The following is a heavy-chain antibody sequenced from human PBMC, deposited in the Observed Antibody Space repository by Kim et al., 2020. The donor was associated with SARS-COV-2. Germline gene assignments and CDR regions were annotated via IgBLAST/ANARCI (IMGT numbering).Heavy chain of an antibody. Sequence: DYTVSVRSRITNNTDTSKNQFSLQLNSVTPEDTAVYYCARDTPGQKGFDIWGQGTMVTVSS. J-gene: IGHJ3*02. V-gene: IGHV6-1*01. CDR3: ARDTPGQKGFDI.